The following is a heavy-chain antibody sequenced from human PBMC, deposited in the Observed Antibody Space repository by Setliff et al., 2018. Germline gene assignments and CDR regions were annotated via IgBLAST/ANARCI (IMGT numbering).Heavy chain of an antibody. D-gene: IGHD2-2*01. J-gene: IGHJ4*02. CDR3: AKNGGDIVVVPAAPIDY. CDR2: IYYSGST. Sequence: PSETLSLTCTVSGGSISSSSYYWGWIRQPPGKGLEWIGSIYYSGSTYYNPSLKSRVTISVDTSKNQFSLKLSSVTAADTAVYYCAKNGGDIVVVPAAPIDYWGQGTLVTVSS. CDR1: GGSISSSSYY. V-gene: IGHV4-39*01.